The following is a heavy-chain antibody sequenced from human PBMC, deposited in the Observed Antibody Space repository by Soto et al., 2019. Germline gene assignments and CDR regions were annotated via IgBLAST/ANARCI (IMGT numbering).Heavy chain of an antibody. CDR1: GLLFSRFG. J-gene: IGHJ4*02. Sequence: QVQLVESGGGVVQPGTSLRLSCAASGLLFSRFGMHWVRQAPGKGLEWVAVIVNHGGSNDYADSVRGRFTISRDNSRNTLFLEMSSLRVEDEYDGNGLDSWGQGTLVTVSS. CDR3: LDS. CDR2: IVNHGGSN. V-gene: IGHV3-33*01. D-gene: IGHD1-1*01.